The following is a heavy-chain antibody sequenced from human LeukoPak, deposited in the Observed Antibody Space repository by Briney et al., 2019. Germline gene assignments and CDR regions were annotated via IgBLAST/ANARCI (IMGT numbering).Heavy chain of an antibody. V-gene: IGHV3-21*01. CDR3: ARDSAIVVLAYMDV. CDR1: GFSFSDYH. CDR2: ISSRSRYT. D-gene: IGHD2-15*01. Sequence: GGSLRLSCAASGFSFSDYHMNWVRQAPGKGLEWVSSISSRSRYTYYADSVKGRFTTSRDNTKNSLYLQMNNLRAEDTGVYYCARDSAIVVLAYMDVWGKGTTVTVSS. J-gene: IGHJ6*03.